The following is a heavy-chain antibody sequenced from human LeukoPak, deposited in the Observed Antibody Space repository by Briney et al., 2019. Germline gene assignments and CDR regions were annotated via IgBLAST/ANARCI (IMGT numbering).Heavy chain of an antibody. Sequence: SETLSLTCTVSGASITTYYWSWIRQPPGKGLEFIGHIYYTGSTNYNPSLKSRVTMSVDTSKNQFSLRLTSVTAADTAFYYCARGQRSYFRAVDDWGQGPPVTVSS. V-gene: IGHV4-59*01. D-gene: IGHD1-26*01. CDR1: GASITTYY. CDR2: IYYTGST. J-gene: IGHJ4*02. CDR3: ARGQRSYFRAVDD.